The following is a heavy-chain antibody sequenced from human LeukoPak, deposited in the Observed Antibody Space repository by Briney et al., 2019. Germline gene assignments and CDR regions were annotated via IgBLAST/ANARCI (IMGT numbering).Heavy chain of an antibody. D-gene: IGHD6-19*01. V-gene: IGHV4-39*01. Sequence: PSETLSLTCTVSGGSISSPNSYWGWIRQPPGKGLEWIGSIFYDGTTYYNPSLKSRVTISVDTSKSQFSLTLRSVTAADTAAYYCARRVVAGTTVDFWGQGNLVTVSS. CDR1: GGSISSPNSY. CDR3: ARRVVAGTTVDF. CDR2: IFYDGTT. J-gene: IGHJ4*02.